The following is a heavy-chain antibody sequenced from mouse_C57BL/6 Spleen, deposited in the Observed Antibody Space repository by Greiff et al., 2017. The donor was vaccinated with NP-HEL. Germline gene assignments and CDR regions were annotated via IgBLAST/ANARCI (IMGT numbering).Heavy chain of an antibody. V-gene: IGHV5-4*01. Sequence: EVHLVESGGGLVKPGGSLKLSCAASGFTFSSYAMSWVRQTPEKRLEWVATISDGGSYTYYPDNVKGRFTISRDNAKNNLYLQMSHLKSEDTAMYYCARGFGTTVPYAMDYWGQGTSVTVSS. CDR1: GFTFSSYA. CDR2: ISDGGSYT. J-gene: IGHJ4*01. CDR3: ARGFGTTVPYAMDY. D-gene: IGHD1-1*01.